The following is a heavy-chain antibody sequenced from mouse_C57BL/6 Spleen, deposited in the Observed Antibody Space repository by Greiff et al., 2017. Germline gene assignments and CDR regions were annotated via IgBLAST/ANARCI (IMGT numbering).Heavy chain of an antibody. Sequence: QVQLQQPGAELVRPGSSVKLSCKASGYTFTSYWMDWVKQRPGQGLEWIGNIYPSDSETHYNQKFKDKATLTVDKSSSTAYMQLSSLTSEDSAVYYGARRYYGNYKGMDYGGQGTSVTVAS. V-gene: IGHV1-61*01. CDR3: ARRYYGNYKGMDY. CDR1: GYTFTSYW. D-gene: IGHD2-1*01. CDR2: IYPSDSET. J-gene: IGHJ4*01.